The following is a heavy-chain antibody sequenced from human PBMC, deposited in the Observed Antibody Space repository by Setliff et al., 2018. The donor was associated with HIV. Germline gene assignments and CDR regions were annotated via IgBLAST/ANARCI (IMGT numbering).Heavy chain of an antibody. D-gene: IGHD3-10*01. CDR3: ARVRSYGSAYDAFDV. CDR2: IYSGGST. J-gene: IGHJ3*01. V-gene: IGHV4-4*08. CDR1: GGSIGGYY. Sequence: PSETLSLTCTVSGGSIGGYYWSWIRQPPGTGLEWLGCIYSGGSTNYNPSLASRVTISLDTSKNQFSLRLTSVTAADTAVYYCARVRSYGSAYDAFDVWGPGTMVTVSS.